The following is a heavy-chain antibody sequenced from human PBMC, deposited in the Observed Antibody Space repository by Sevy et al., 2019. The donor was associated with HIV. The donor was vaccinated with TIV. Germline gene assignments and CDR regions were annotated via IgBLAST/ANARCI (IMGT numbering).Heavy chain of an antibody. V-gene: IGHV3-74*01. J-gene: IGHJ5*02. CDR1: GFTFSSYW. D-gene: IGHD3-3*01. CDR2: INSDGSST. Sequence: GGSLRLSCAASGFTFSSYWMHWVRQAPGKGLVWVSRINSDGSSTSYADSVKGRFTISRDNAKNTLYLQMNNLRADDTAVYYCARGRGVFGAVAINWFDPWGQGALVTVSS. CDR3: ARGRGVFGAVAINWFDP.